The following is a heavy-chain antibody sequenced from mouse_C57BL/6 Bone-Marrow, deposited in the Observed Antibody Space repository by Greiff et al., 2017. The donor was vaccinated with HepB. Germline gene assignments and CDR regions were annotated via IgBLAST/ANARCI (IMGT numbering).Heavy chain of an antibody. D-gene: IGHD1-1*01. J-gene: IGHJ4*01. CDR3: ARDYGSSGGALDY. V-gene: IGHV1-55*01. CDR2: VFPGSGGS. Sequence: QVQLQQPGAELVKPGASVKMSCRASGYTFTNNWITWVRQRPGQGLEWIGDVFPGSGGSNNNEKFKLRATLTVDTSSSTAYMQLSSLTSEDSAVSYCARDYGSSGGALDYWGQGTSVTVSS. CDR1: GYTFTNNW.